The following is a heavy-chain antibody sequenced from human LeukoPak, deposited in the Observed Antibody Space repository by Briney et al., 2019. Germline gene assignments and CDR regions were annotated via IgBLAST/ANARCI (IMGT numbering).Heavy chain of an antibody. V-gene: IGHV1-24*01. J-gene: IGHJ3*02. Sequence: ASVKVSCTVSGYTLTELSMHWVRQAPGKGLEWMGGFDPEDGETIYAQKFQGRVTMTEDTSTDTAYMELSSLRSEDTAVYYCATEGSSSPADAFDIWGQGTMVTVSS. D-gene: IGHD2-2*01. CDR3: ATEGSSSPADAFDI. CDR2: FDPEDGET. CDR1: GYTLTELS.